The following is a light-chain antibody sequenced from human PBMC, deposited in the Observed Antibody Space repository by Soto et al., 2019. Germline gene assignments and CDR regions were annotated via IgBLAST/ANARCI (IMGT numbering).Light chain of an antibody. CDR2: DVS. Sequence: QSALTQPASVSGSPGQSITISCTGTITDVGSSNYVSWYKQHPGKAPKLMIYDVSNRPSGVSNRFSGSKSGNTASLTISGLQAEDEADYYCCSYAGSSTYVFGTGTKLTVL. CDR1: ITDVGSSNY. CDR3: CSYAGSSTYV. V-gene: IGLV2-23*02. J-gene: IGLJ1*01.